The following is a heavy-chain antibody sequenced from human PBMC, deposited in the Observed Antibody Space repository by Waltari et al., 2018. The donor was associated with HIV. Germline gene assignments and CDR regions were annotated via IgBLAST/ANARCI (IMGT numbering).Heavy chain of an antibody. V-gene: IGHV1-69*12. Sequence: QVQLVQSGAEVRTPGSSVKVSCKVSGGNVRSNTSTWVRQAPGQGLEWMGGITSMLGIINYAKKFQGRVALTADESTSTAYMDLSSLRSEDTAIYYCAREYGGYAFDSWGQGTLVSVSS. D-gene: IGHD3-16*01. J-gene: IGHJ4*02. CDR2: ITSMLGII. CDR1: GGNVRSNT. CDR3: AREYGGYAFDS.